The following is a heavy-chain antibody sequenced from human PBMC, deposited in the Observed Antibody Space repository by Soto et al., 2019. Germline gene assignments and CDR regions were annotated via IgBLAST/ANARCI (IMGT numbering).Heavy chain of an antibody. CDR1: GYIFVNYG. J-gene: IGHJ6*02. D-gene: IGHD2-8*02. Sequence: QVQLVQSGDEVRKPGSSVKVSCKASGYIFVNYGIAWVRQAPGQGLEWMGWISPYSGNTHDASKVPGSLTMTTDTSTSMAYSDLGSLTAADPAVYYLALVDNSVTPTAPAVWGQGTTVTVSS. V-gene: IGHV1-18*01. CDR3: ALVDNSVTPTAPAV. CDR2: ISPYSGNT.